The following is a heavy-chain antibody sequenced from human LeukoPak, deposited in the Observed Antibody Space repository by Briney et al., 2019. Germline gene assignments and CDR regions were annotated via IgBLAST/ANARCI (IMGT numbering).Heavy chain of an antibody. CDR1: GFTFSSHA. CDR3: AKDRQVGLDAFDI. CDR2: ISGSGGST. V-gene: IGHV3-23*01. D-gene: IGHD1-26*01. Sequence: PGGSLRLSCAASGFTFSSHAMSWVRQAPGKGLEWVSGISGSGGSTYYADSVKGRFTISRDNSKNTLYVQMNSLRVEDTAVYYCAKDRQVGLDAFDIWGQGTMVTVSS. J-gene: IGHJ3*02.